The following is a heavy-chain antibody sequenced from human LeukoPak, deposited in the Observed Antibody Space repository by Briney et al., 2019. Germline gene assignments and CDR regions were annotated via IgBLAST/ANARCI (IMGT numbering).Heavy chain of an antibody. CDR2: IIPIFGTA. CDR1: GGTFSSYA. V-gene: IGHV1-69*13. D-gene: IGHD2-21*01. J-gene: IGHJ6*03. Sequence: ASVKVSCKASGGTFSSYAISWVRQAPGQGLEWMGGIIPIFGTANYAQKFQGRVTITADESTSTAYMELSSLRSEDTAVYYCAGIPYYYYYYMDVWGKGTTVTVSS. CDR3: AGIPYYYYYYMDV.